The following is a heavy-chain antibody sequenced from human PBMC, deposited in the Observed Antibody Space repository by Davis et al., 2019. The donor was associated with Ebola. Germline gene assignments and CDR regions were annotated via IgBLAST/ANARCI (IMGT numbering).Heavy chain of an antibody. CDR2: INTRGDAR. J-gene: IGHJ4*02. Sequence: GESLKISCVTSGFTFTSYSFNWIRQTPGKGLEWIAHINTRGDARVYADSVRGRFTISRDDAAYSLSLQMDSLKHEDTAVYYCVRDYLFAFDSWGQGTPVTVSS. V-gene: IGHV3-48*02. CDR1: GFTFTSYS. CDR3: VRDYLFAFDS. D-gene: IGHD3-10*02.